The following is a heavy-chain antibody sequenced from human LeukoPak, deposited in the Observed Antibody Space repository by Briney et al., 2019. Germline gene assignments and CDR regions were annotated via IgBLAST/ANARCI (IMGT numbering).Heavy chain of an antibody. CDR1: GFTFSSYW. V-gene: IGHV3-7*01. CDR2: IKQDGSEK. CDR3: ARSKGDDAFDI. Sequence: GSLRLSCAASGFTFSSYWMSWVRQAPGKGLEWVANIKQDGSEKYYVDSVKGRFTISRDNAKNSLYLQMNSLRAEDTAVHYCARSKGDDAFDIWGQGTMVTVSS. J-gene: IGHJ3*02.